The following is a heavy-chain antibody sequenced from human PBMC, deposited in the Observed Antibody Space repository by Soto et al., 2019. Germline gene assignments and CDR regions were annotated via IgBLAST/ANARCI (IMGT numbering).Heavy chain of an antibody. CDR2: IYVTGAV. D-gene: IGHD2-21*01. CDR3: ARLRIATNNYKWFDP. CDR1: CAALNSGNYY. V-gene: IGHV4-31*03. Sequence: PSETLSLTGSVSCAALNSGNYYWSWSRQFPGKGLEWIGHIYVTGAVDCNPSLRDRITISQDTSERQFSLNLRLVTAADTAVYYCARLRIATNNYKWFDPWGQGTLVTVSS. J-gene: IGHJ5*02.